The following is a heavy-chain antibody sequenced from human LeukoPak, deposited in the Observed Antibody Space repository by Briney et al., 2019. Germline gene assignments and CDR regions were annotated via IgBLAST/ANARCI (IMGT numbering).Heavy chain of an antibody. D-gene: IGHD1-26*01. CDR1: GFTVSSNY. Sequence: GGSLRLSCAASGFTVSSNYMSWVRQAPGEGLEWVSIIYSGGITFYADSVKGRFTISRDNSKNTLYLQMNSLRAEDTAVYYCARGGSYLSAFDIWGQGTMVTVSS. V-gene: IGHV3-53*01. J-gene: IGHJ3*02. CDR3: ARGGSYLSAFDI. CDR2: IYSGGIT.